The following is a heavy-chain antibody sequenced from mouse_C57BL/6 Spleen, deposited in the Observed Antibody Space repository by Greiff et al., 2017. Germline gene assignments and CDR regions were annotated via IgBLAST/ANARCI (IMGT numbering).Heavy chain of an antibody. D-gene: IGHD1-1*01. J-gene: IGHJ2*01. CDR1: GYTFTSYW. CDR2: IDPSDSYT. V-gene: IGHV1-59*01. CDR3: ARERGSSYRDYFDY. Sequence: QVQLQQPGAELVRPGTSVKLSCKASGYTFTSYWMHWVKQRPGQGLEWIGVIDPSDSYTNYNQKFKGKATLTVDTSSSTAYMQLSSLTSEDSAVYYCARERGSSYRDYFDYWGQGTTRTVSS.